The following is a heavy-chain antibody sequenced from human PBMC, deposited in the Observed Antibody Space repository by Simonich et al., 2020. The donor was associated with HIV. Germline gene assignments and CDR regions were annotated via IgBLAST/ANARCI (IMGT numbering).Heavy chain of an antibody. D-gene: IGHD4-17*01. Sequence: QVQLVQSGAEVENPGASVKVSCKASGYTFTGYSMHWVRQAPGQGLEGMGRIDPKSGGTNSAQRFRGRVTMTRDTSISTAYKELSSLRSDDTAIYYCASPYGINSPDAFAIWGQGTLVTVSS. V-gene: IGHV1-2*06. J-gene: IGHJ3*02. CDR3: ASPYGINSPDAFAI. CDR2: IDPKSGGT. CDR1: GYTFTGYS.